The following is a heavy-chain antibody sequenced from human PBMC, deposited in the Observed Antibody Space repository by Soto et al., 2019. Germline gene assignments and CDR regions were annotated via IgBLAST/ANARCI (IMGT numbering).Heavy chain of an antibody. D-gene: IGHD3-3*01. CDR2: IIPIFGTA. J-gene: IGHJ4*02. Sequence: QVQLVQSGAEVKKPGSSVKVSCKASGGTFSSYAFSWVRQAPGQGLEWMGGIIPIFGTANYAQKFQGRVTITADKSTSTAYMELSSLRSEDTAVYYCARGDDFWSGYSYYFDYWGQGTLVTVSS. CDR1: GGTFSSYA. V-gene: IGHV1-69*06. CDR3: ARGDDFWSGYSYYFDY.